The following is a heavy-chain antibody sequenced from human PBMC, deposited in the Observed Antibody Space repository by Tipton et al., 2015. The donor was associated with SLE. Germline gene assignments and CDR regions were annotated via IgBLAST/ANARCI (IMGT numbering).Heavy chain of an antibody. CDR3: ARLGYGCSGGRCFGVDV. CDR1: GFMFENYA. D-gene: IGHD2-15*01. CDR2: IYSGGST. Sequence: GSLRLSCAASGFMFENYAMSWVRQAPGKGLEWVSIIYSGGSTYYADSVKGRFTISRDNSKNTLYLHMRSLRAEDTAVYYCARLGYGCSGGRCFGVDVWGQGTTVSVSS. V-gene: IGHV3-53*05. J-gene: IGHJ6*02.